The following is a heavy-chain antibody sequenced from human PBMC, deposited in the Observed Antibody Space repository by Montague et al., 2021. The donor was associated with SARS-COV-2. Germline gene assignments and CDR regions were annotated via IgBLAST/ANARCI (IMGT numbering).Heavy chain of an antibody. J-gene: IGHJ6*02. CDR2: IKHDGSEK. CDR3: ARGSTGWYAIFGHYGMDV. D-gene: IGHD6-19*01. Sequence: SLRLSCAASRFTFSDFWMNWVRQAPGKGLEWVVDIKHDGSEKSYVDSVKGRFTISRDSAKNSLYLQMNSLRAEDTAVYYCARGSTGWYAIFGHYGMDVWGQGTTVTVSS. V-gene: IGHV3-7*01. CDR1: RFTFSDFW.